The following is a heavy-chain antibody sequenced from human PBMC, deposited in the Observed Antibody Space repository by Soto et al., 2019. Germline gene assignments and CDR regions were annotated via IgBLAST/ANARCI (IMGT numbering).Heavy chain of an antibody. CDR2: IYYNGST. CDR1: GGFISSGSYY. CDR3: SIYRFRRGWSKIHF. D-gene: IGHD3-16*02. Sequence: PSETLSLTCAVSGGFISSGSYYWSCIRQHQGKGLQWIGNIYYNGSTNYNPSLESRITISLDTSKNQFSLKLTTVTAADTAVYFCSIYRFRRGWSKIHFWGQGILGTGSS. J-gene: IGHJ1*01. V-gene: IGHV4-31*11.